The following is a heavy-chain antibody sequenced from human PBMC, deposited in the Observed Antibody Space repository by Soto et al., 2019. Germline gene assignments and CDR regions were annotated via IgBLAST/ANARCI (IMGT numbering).Heavy chain of an antibody. Sequence: GGSLRLSCAASGFTFSSYAMHWVRQAPGKGLEWVANIKQDGNQKWYGDSVKGRFTISRDNTKNSLYLQMNSLRAEDTAVYYCARGDYHDTSGPFSDAFDVWGQGTMVTVSS. D-gene: IGHD3-22*01. CDR2: IKQDGNQK. CDR1: GFTFSSYA. J-gene: IGHJ3*01. V-gene: IGHV3-7*04. CDR3: ARGDYHDTSGPFSDAFDV.